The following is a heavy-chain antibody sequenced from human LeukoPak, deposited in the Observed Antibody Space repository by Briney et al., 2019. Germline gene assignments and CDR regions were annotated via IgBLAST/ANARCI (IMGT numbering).Heavy chain of an antibody. V-gene: IGHV3-21*01. J-gene: IGHJ4*02. CDR2: ISSSSSYI. CDR3: ARDGRYFDWYLDY. Sequence: GGSLRLCCAASGFTFSSYSMNWVRQAPGKGLEWVSSISSSSSYIYYADSVKGRFTISRDNAKNSLYLQMNSLRAEDTAVYYCARDGRYFDWYLDYWGQGTLVTVSS. CDR1: GFTFSSYS. D-gene: IGHD3-9*01.